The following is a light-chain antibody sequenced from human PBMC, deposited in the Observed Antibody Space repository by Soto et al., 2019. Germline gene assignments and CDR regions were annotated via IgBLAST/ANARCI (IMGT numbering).Light chain of an antibody. J-gene: IGLJ2*01. V-gene: IGLV4-69*01. Sequence: QPVLTQSPSASASLGASVKLTCTLSSGHSTYAIAWHQQQPDKGPRYLMKLNSDGSHSKGDGIPDRFSGSSSGAERHLTISSIQSEDEADYYCQTWGTAIHDVIFGGGTKLTVL. CDR1: SGHSTYA. CDR3: QTWGTAIHDVI. CDR2: LNSDGSH.